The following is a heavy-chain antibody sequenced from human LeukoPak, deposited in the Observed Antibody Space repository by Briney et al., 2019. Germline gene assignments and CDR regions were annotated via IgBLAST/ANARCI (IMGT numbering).Heavy chain of an antibody. J-gene: IGHJ3*02. V-gene: IGHV3-33*01. Sequence: GGSLRLSCAASGFTFSSYGMHWVRQAPGKGLEWVAVIWYDGSNKYYADSVKGRYTISRDNSKNTLYLQMNSLRAEDTAVYYCARPSGSYADAFDIWGQGTMVTVSS. CDR1: GFTFSSYG. CDR2: IWYDGSNK. CDR3: ARPSGSYADAFDI. D-gene: IGHD1-26*01.